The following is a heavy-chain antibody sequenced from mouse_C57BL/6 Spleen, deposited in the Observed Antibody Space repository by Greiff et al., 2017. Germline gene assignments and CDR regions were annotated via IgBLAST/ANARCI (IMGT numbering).Heavy chain of an antibody. CDR3: AKGGERQGYLDY. Sequence: QVQLQQPGAELVKPGASVKMSCKASGYTFTSYWITWVKQRPGQGLEWIGDIYPGSGSTNYNEKFKSKATLTVDTSSSTAYMQLSSLTSEDSAVYYCAKGGERQGYLDYWGQGTTLTVSS. D-gene: IGHD2-12*01. CDR2: IYPGSGST. V-gene: IGHV1-55*01. J-gene: IGHJ2*01. CDR1: GYTFTSYW.